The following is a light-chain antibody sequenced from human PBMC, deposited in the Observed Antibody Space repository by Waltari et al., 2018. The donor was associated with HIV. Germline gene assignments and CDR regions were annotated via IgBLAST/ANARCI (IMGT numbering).Light chain of an antibody. CDR1: NSNIGKTY. J-gene: IGLJ2*01. Sequence: QSVLTQPPSAYGTPGQKVTMSCSGTNSNIGKTYVYWYQKFPGRAPKTIVYRNNQRPSGVPDRFSGSKSGTSASLAISGVRSEDEADYYCEAWDDSLSSPVFGGGTKLTVL. V-gene: IGLV1-47*01. CDR3: EAWDDSLSSPV. CDR2: RNN.